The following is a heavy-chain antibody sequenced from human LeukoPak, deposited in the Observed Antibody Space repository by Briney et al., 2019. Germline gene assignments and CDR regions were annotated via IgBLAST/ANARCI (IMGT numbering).Heavy chain of an antibody. V-gene: IGHV1-8*03. Sequence: ASVKVSCKASGGTFSSYAISWVRQATGQGLEWMGWMNPNSGNTGYAQKFQGRVTITRNTSISTAYMELSSLRSEDTAVYYCARAGGSYGFDYWGQGTLVTVSS. J-gene: IGHJ4*02. CDR3: ARAGGSYGFDY. CDR1: GGTFSSYA. D-gene: IGHD1-26*01. CDR2: MNPNSGNT.